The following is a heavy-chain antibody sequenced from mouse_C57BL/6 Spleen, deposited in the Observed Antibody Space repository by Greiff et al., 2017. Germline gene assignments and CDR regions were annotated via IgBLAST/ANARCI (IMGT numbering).Heavy chain of an antibody. Sequence: EVQLQQSGPGLVKPSQSLSLTCSVTGYSITSGYYWNWIRQFPGNKLEWMGYISYDGSNNYNPSLKNLISITRDTSKNQFFLKLNSVTTEDTATYYCARASDYDPYFDYWGQGTTLTVSS. CDR1: GYSITSGYY. J-gene: IGHJ2*01. CDR3: ARASDYDPYFDY. CDR2: ISYDGSN. D-gene: IGHD2-4*01. V-gene: IGHV3-6*01.